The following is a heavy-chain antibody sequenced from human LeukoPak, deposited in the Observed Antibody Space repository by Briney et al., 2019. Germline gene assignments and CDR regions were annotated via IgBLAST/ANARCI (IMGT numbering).Heavy chain of an antibody. CDR3: AKDLGRVVEVAAAWDYYGMDV. CDR2: ISYDGSNK. V-gene: IGHV3-30*18. J-gene: IGHJ6*02. D-gene: IGHD2-15*01. CDR1: GFTFSSYG. Sequence: GGSLRLSCAASGFTFSSYGMEWVRQAPGKGLEWVAVISYDGSNKYYGDSVKGRFTISRDNSKNTLYLQMNSLRAEDTAVYYCAKDLGRVVEVAAAWDYYGMDVWGQGTTVTVSS.